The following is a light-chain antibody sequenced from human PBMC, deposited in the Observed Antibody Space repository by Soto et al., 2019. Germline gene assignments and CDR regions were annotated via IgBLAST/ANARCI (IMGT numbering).Light chain of an antibody. CDR3: QQSYSTPIT. V-gene: IGKV1-39*01. CDR2: AAS. Sequence: SPSSLSASDVDRATIAXXASQSISSYLNWYQQKPGKAPKLXIYAASSLQRGVPSRFSGSGSGTDFTLTISSLQPEDFATYSCQQSYSTPITFGQGTRLEI. J-gene: IGKJ5*01. CDR1: QSISSY.